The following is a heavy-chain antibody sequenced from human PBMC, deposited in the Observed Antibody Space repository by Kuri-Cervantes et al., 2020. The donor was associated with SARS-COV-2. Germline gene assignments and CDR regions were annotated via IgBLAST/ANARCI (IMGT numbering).Heavy chain of an antibody. V-gene: IGHV4-59*11. D-gene: IGHD4/OR15-4a*01. CDR1: GGSISSHY. CDR3: ARDPNANHNNWFDP. CDR2: IYYSGST. J-gene: IGHJ5*02. Sequence: SETLSLTCTVSGGSISSHYWSWIRQPPRKGLEWIGYIYYSGSTNYNPSLKSRVTISVDTSKNQFSLKLSSVTAADTAVYYCARDPNANHNNWFDPWGQGTLVTVSS.